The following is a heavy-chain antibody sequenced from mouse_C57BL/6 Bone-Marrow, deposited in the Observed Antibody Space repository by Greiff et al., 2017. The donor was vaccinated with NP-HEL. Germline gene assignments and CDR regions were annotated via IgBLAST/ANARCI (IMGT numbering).Heavy chain of an antibody. Sequence: VKLQQPGAELVKPGASVKLSCKASGYTFTSYWMHWVKQRPGQGLEWIGMIHPNSGSTNYNEKFKSKATLTADKSSSTAYMQLCSLTSDDSAVYYCARRDYSNFYYAMDYWGQGTSVTVSS. CDR2: IHPNSGST. J-gene: IGHJ4*01. CDR1: GYTFTSYW. V-gene: IGHV1-64*01. CDR3: ARRDYSNFYYAMDY. D-gene: IGHD2-5*01.